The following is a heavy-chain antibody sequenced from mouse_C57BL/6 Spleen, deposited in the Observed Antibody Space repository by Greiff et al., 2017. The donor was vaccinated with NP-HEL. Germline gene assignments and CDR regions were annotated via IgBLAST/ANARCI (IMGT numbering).Heavy chain of an antibody. Sequence: QVTLKVSGAELVKPGASVKVSCKASGYTFTSYWMHWVKQRPGQGLEWIGRIHPSDSDTNYNQKFKGKATLTVDKSSSTAYMQLSSLTSEDSAVYYCAIPYGNYPYWYFDVWGTGTTVTVSS. CDR1: GYTFTSYW. CDR3: AIPYGNYPYWYFDV. CDR2: IHPSDSDT. J-gene: IGHJ1*03. D-gene: IGHD2-1*01. V-gene: IGHV1-74*01.